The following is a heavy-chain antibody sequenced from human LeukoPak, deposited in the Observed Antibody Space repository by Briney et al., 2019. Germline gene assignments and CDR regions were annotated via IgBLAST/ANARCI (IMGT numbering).Heavy chain of an antibody. CDR2: MSYDGTNI. CDR3: ARDRESSSKGHFDY. V-gene: IGHV3-30-3*01. D-gene: IGHD2-15*01. CDR1: GFTFRNSA. Sequence: PGGSLRLSCAASGFTFRNSASSWIRQAPGRRPEWVAVMSYDGTNIFYSDSVKGRFTTSRDNSKNTLFLQMNSLRAEDTAVYYCARDRESSSKGHFDYWGQGTLVTVSS. J-gene: IGHJ4*02.